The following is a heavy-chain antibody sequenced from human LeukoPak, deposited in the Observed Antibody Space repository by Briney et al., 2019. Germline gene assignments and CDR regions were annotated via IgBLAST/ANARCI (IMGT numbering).Heavy chain of an antibody. Sequence: GGSLRLSCAASGFTVSTNYINWVRQAPGKGLEWVSTIFSGGTTYYADSVKGRFTFSRDISKNTLYLQMNSLRAEDTAVYYCASRSGGTYVQDAFDVRGQGTMVTVSS. CDR3: ASRSGGTYVQDAFDV. CDR1: GFTVSTNY. J-gene: IGHJ3*01. V-gene: IGHV3-53*01. CDR2: IFSGGTT. D-gene: IGHD1-26*01.